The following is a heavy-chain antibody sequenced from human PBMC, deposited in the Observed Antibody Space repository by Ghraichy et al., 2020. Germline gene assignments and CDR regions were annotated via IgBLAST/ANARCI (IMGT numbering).Heavy chain of an antibody. CDR1: GFTFSSYA. CDR2: ISGSGGKT. CDR3: AKNYEILSNGDYCYGMDV. Sequence: GGSLRLSCAASGFTFSSYAMSWVRQAPGKGLEWVAGISGSGGKTDYADSVKGRFTISRDNSKNTLYLQMNSLRAEDTAVYYCAKNYEILSNGDYCYGMDVWGQGTTVTVSS. V-gene: IGHV3-23*01. D-gene: IGHD3-9*01. J-gene: IGHJ6*02.